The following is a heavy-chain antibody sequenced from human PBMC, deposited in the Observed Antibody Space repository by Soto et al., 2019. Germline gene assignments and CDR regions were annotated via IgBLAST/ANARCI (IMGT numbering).Heavy chain of an antibody. D-gene: IGHD6-6*01. V-gene: IGHV1-58*01. J-gene: IGHJ4*02. CDR1: GFTFTSSS. Sequence: SVKVSCKASGFTFTSSSVQWVRQSRGQRLEWIGWIVVGSGNTNYAQKFQERVTITRDMSTSTAYMELSSLRSEDTAVYYCAAKYSITGYYFDYWGQGTLVTVSS. CDR3: AAKYSITGYYFDY. CDR2: IVVGSGNT.